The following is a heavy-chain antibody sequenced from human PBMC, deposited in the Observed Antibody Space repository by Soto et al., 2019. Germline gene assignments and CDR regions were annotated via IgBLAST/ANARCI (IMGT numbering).Heavy chain of an antibody. CDR1: GYTFTGYY. CDR3: ARDSGGVSYDAFDI. D-gene: IGHD3-16*02. Sequence: QVQLVQSGAEVKKPGASVKVSCKASGYTFTGYYMHWVRQAPGQGLEWMGWINPNSGGKNYAQKFQGRVTMTRDTSISTAYMERSRLRSDDTAVYYCARDSGGVSYDAFDIWGQGTMVTVSS. J-gene: IGHJ3*02. V-gene: IGHV1-2*02. CDR2: INPNSGGK.